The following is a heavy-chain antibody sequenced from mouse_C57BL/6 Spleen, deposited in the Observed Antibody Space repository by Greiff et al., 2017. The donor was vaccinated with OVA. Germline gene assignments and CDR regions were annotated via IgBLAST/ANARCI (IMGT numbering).Heavy chain of an antibody. Sequence: VQLKESGAELVKPGASVKLSCTASGFNIKDYYMHWVKQRTEQGLEWIGRIDPEDGETKYAPKFQGKATITADTSSNTAYLQLSSLTSEDTAVYYCARGTVVATDAMDYWGQGTSVTVSS. CDR2: IDPEDGET. D-gene: IGHD1-1*01. V-gene: IGHV14-2*01. CDR1: GFNIKDYY. CDR3: ARGTVVATDAMDY. J-gene: IGHJ4*01.